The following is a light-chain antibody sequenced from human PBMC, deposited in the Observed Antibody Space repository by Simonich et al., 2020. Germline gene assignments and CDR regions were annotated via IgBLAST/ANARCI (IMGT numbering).Light chain of an antibody. CDR1: QSVLYSSNNKNY. J-gene: IGKJ1*01. CDR3: QQYYSTPPT. Sequence: DIVMTQSPDSLAVSLGERATINCKSSQSVLYSSNNKNYLAWYQQKPGQPPKLLIYWASTRESGVPARFSGSGSGTDFTITISSLQAEDVAVYYCQQYYSTPPTFGQGTKVEIK. V-gene: IGKV4-1*01. CDR2: WAS.